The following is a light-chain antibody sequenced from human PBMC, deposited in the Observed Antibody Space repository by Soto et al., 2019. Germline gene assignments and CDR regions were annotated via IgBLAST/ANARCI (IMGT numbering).Light chain of an antibody. CDR3: SSFTASVKGI. J-gene: IGLJ2*01. CDR2: DVS. Sequence: QSALTQPASVSGSPGQSITISCTGTSSDIGAYNYVSWYQHHPGKAPKLIIYDVSYRPSGVSVRFSGSKSGNTASLTVSGLQPEDEADYYCSSFTASVKGIFGGGTKLTVL. V-gene: IGLV2-14*03. CDR1: SSDIGAYNY.